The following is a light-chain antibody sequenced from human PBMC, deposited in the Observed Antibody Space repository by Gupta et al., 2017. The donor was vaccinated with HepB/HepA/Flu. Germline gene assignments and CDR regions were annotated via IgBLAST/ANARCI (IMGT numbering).Light chain of an antibody. CDR1: SSDVGGYNY. CDR2: DVS. V-gene: IGLV2-14*03. CDR3: SSYTSSSALGVV. Sequence: SALTQPASVSGSRDQSTPISCTGTSSDVGGYNYVSWYQQHPGKASKLMIYDVSNRPSGVSNRFSGSKSGNTASLTISGLQAEDEADYYCSSYTSSSALGVVFGGGTKLTVL. J-gene: IGLJ2*01.